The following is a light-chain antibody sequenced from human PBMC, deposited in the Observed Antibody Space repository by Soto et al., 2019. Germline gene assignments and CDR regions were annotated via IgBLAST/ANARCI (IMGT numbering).Light chain of an antibody. J-gene: IGLJ2*01. Sequence: QSALTQPASVSGSPGQSITISCTGTSSDVGSYNLVSWYQQHPGKAPKLMIYEVNKRPSGVSNRFSGSKSGNTASLTISGLQAEDEADYYCCSYAGSITSVFGGGTKVTVL. V-gene: IGLV2-23*02. CDR3: CSYAGSITSV. CDR1: SSDVGSYNL. CDR2: EVN.